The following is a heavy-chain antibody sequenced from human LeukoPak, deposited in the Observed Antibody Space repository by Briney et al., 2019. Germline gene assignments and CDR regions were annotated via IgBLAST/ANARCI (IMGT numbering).Heavy chain of an antibody. CDR1: GFTFSNAW. CDR3: TTVVGATTGDY. V-gene: IGHV3-15*01. D-gene: IGHD1-26*01. J-gene: IGHJ4*02. Sequence: GGSLRLSCAASGFTFSNAWMSWVRQAPGKGLEWVGRIKSKTDGGTTDYAPPVEGRFTISRDDSKNTLYLQMNSLKTEDTAVYYCTTVVGATTGDYWGQGTLVTVSS. CDR2: IKSKTDGGTT.